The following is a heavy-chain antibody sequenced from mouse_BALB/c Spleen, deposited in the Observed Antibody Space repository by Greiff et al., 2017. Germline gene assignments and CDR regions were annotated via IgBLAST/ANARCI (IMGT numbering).Heavy chain of an antibody. CDR3: ARDRGEYYGDAWCAY. Sequence: EVQVVESGGGLVKPGGSLKLSCAASGLTFSSYAMSWVRQSPERRLEWVAEISSGGSYTYYPDTVTGRFTISRDNAKNTLYLEMSSLRSEDTAMYNCARDRGEYYGDAWCAYRGQGTLVTVSA. CDR2: ISSGGSYT. CDR1: GLTFSSYA. V-gene: IGHV5-9-4*01. D-gene: IGHD1-2*01. J-gene: IGHJ3*01.